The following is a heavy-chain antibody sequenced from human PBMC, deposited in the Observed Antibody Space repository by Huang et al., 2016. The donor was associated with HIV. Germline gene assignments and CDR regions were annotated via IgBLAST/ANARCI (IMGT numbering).Heavy chain of an antibody. D-gene: IGHD3-10*01. CDR1: GFTFSSYA. V-gene: IGHV3-21*01. CDR2: IGSSSSYR. J-gene: IGHJ6*02. CDR3: ARPQGDKIRGIIRSYYYYYGMDV. Sequence: EVQLVESGGGLVKPGGSLRLSCAASGFTFSSYAMNWVRQARGKGLGWVSSIGSSSSYRHYAESVKGRFTISRDDAKSSLFLQMNSLRAEDTAVYYCARPQGDKIRGIIRSYYYYYGMDVWGQGTTVTVSS.